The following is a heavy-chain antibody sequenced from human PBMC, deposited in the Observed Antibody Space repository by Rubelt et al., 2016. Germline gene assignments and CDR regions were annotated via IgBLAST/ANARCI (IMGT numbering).Heavy chain of an antibody. J-gene: IGHJ4*02. Sequence: QVQLQQWGAGLLKPSETLSLTCTVSGGSISSYYWSWIRQPPGKGLEWIGYIYYSGSTNYNPSLKSRVTISVDTAKSQFSLKLSSVTAADTAVYYCARHADYGGNLFDDWGQGTLVTVSS. CDR1: GGSISSYY. CDR3: ARHADYGGNLFDD. V-gene: IGHV4-59*08. D-gene: IGHD4-23*01. CDR2: IYYSGST.